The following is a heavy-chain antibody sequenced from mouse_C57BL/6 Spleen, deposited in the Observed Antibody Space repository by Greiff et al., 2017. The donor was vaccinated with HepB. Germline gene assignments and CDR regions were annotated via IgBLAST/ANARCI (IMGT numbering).Heavy chain of an antibody. CDR3: AREGPLITTVVAQFDY. Sequence: EVKVVDSGGGLVQSGRSLRLSCATSGFTFSDFYMEWVRQAPGKGLEWIAASRNKANDYTTEYSASVKGRFIVSRDTSQSILYLQMNALRAEDTATYYCAREGPLITTVVAQFDYWGQGTTLTVSS. J-gene: IGHJ2*01. D-gene: IGHD1-1*01. CDR2: SRNKANDYTT. CDR1: GFTFSDFY. V-gene: IGHV7-1*01.